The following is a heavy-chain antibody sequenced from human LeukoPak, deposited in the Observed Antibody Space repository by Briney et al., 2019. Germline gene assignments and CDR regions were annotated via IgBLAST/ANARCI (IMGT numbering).Heavy chain of an antibody. Sequence: QPGGSLRLSCAASGFTLRRYWMNWVRQAPGKGLVWVSRINSDGSSTSYADSVKGRFTISRDNAKNTLYLQMNSLRVEDTGVYYCARIASHGNSWYDGGFWGQGTLVTVSS. CDR2: INSDGSST. V-gene: IGHV3-74*01. CDR3: ARIASHGNSWYDGGF. J-gene: IGHJ4*02. CDR1: GFTLRRYW. D-gene: IGHD6-13*01.